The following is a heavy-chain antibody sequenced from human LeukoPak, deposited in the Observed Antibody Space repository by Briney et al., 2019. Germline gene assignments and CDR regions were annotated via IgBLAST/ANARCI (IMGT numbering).Heavy chain of an antibody. Sequence: SETLSLTCTVSGGSISSYYWNWIRQPPGKGLEWIGYIYYSGSTNYNPSLKSRVTISVDTSKNQFSLKLSSVTAADTAVYYCARAGYCNSITCPDAFDIWGQGTKVTVSS. V-gene: IGHV4-59*08. CDR2: IYYSGST. CDR3: ARAGYCNSITCPDAFDI. CDR1: GGSISSYY. D-gene: IGHD2-2*01. J-gene: IGHJ3*02.